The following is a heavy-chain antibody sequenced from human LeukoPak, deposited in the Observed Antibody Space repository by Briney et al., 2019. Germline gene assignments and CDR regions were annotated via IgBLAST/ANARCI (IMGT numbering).Heavy chain of an antibody. J-gene: IGHJ4*02. CDR1: GFTFSSYT. CDR3: ARDHALLRYVWYGGFFDL. D-gene: IGHD3-16*01. V-gene: IGHV3-23*01. CDR2: ICESGRTI. Sequence: GGSLRLSCAASGFTFSSYTMNWIRQAPGKGLEWVAGICESGRTIYYAASVKGRFTISSDNSKNTLYLQMDSLSAEDTAFYYCARDHALLRYVWYGGFFDLWGQG.